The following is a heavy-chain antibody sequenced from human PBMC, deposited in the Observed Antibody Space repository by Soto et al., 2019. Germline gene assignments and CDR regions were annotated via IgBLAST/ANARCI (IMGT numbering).Heavy chain of an antibody. CDR2: VFYSGST. V-gene: IGHV4-59*01. CDR3: ARDFYSSSGNYYDT. CDR1: GASISDFF. J-gene: IGHJ4*02. D-gene: IGHD3-10*01. Sequence: PSETLSLTCTISGASISDFFWSWIRQPPGKGLEWIGYVFYSGSTNYNPSLKSRVTISIDTSKNQFSLKLSSVTAADTAVYYCARDFYSSSGNYYDTWGQGTLVTVSS.